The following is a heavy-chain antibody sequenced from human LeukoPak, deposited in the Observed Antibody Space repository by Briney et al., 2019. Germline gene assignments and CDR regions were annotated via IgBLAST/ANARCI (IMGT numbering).Heavy chain of an antibody. V-gene: IGHV3-23*01. CDR2: ISGSGGST. CDR1: GFTFSSYA. CDR3: AKGEGPLGYCNITSCYEGLDY. Sequence: PGGSLRLSCAASGFTFSSYAMSWVRQAPGKGLEWVSGISGSGGSTYYADSVKGRFTISRDNSKNTLYLQMNSLRAEDTAVYYCAKGEGPLGYCNITSCYEGLDYWGQGTLVTVSS. J-gene: IGHJ4*02. D-gene: IGHD2-2*01.